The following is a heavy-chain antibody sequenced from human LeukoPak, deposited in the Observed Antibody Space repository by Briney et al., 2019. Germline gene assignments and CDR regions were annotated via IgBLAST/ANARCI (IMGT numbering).Heavy chain of an antibody. V-gene: IGHV3-74*01. CDR3: VRGGASTWS. D-gene: IGHD2-15*01. CDR1: GFTFKNSW. Sequence: GGSLRLSCAASGFTFKNSWMHWVRQAPGKGPVWVSRISDGGSSTTYADSVKGRFTISRDDAKNTLYLQMNSLRAEDTAVYYCVRGGASTWSWGQGTLVTVSS. CDR2: ISDGGSST. J-gene: IGHJ5*02.